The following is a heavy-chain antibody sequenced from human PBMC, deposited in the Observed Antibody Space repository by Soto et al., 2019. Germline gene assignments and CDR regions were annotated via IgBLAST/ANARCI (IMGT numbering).Heavy chain of an antibody. CDR2: IYDSGSS. D-gene: IGHD3-22*01. CDR1: GRPISTRY. CDR3: ARATQYYFDTSGYPTGHHFAFDI. J-gene: IGHJ3*02. Sequence: NPSDTLSPTSTVSGRPISTRYWSGIRQPPGQGLEWIGYIYDSGSSYYNPSLKSRVTISVDRSRNQFSLRLSSVTAADTAVYYCARATQYYFDTSGYPTGHHFAFDIWGQGTMVT. V-gene: IGHV4-59*11.